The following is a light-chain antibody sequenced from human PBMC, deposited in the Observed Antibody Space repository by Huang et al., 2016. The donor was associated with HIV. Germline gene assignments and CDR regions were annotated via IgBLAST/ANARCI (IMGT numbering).Light chain of an antibody. V-gene: IGKV1-NL1*01. CDR1: QAIAKS. CDR3: QQYHSTPYT. CDR2: AAS. J-gene: IGKJ2*01. Sequence: DIQMTQSPSSLSASIKNRVNITCRASQAIAKSLAWYQQKPGKAPKLLLYAASSLESGVPSRFSGSGSGTEYTLTISSLQPEDFATYYCQQYHSTPYTFGQGTKLEIK.